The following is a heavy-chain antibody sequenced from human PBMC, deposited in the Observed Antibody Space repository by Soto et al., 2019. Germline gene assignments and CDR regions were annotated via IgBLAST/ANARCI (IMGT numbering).Heavy chain of an antibody. Sequence: SGPTLVNPTETLTLTCTFSGFSLTSPGMCVSWIRQSPGKALEWLALIERDDDDKYYSTSLKTRLTISKDTRKNQVVLTMANMEPADTATYYCARSIRGPRRFNGMDVWGQGATVTVSS. J-gene: IGHJ6*02. CDR3: ARSIRGPRRFNGMDV. CDR1: GFSLTSPGMC. D-gene: IGHD1-20*01. CDR2: IERDDDDK. V-gene: IGHV2-70*13.